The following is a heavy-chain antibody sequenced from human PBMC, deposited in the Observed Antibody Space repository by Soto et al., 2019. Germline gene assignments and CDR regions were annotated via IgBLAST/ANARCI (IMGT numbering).Heavy chain of an antibody. D-gene: IGHD3-16*01. CDR1: GFTFSDYY. CDR3: ARPWGQLSTYYYGMDT. J-gene: IGHJ6*02. V-gene: IGHV3-30-3*01. CDR2: ISYDGDNK. Sequence: PGGSLRLSCAASGFTFSDYYMDWVRQAPGKGLEWVATISYDGDNKYYTDSVKGPFTISRDNSKNTLYLQMNSLRPEDTAVYYCARPWGQLSTYYYGMDTWGQGTTVTVSS.